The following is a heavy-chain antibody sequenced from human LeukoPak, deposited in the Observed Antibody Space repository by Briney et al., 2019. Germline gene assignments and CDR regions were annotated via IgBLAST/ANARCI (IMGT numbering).Heavy chain of an antibody. D-gene: IGHD2-15*01. CDR2: ISYHGRDQ. CDR3: VRQDCSGGSCYLDY. J-gene: IGHJ4*02. Sequence: GGSLRLSCAASRFIFSNYAMHWVRQAPGKGLDWVAVISYHGRDQFYADSVKGRFTISRDSSKDTLYLQMNSLRTEDTTVYYCVRQDCSGGSCYLDYWGQGTLVTVSS. V-gene: IGHV3-30*04. CDR1: RFIFSNYA.